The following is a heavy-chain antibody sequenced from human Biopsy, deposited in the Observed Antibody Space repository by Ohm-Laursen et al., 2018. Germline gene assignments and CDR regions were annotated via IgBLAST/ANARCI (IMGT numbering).Heavy chain of an antibody. CDR3: ARMFARPGPCGGGTCYPGDDY. Sequence: GSLRLSCAASGFTFSDHYMEWVRQAPGKGLEWVGRSRNKANSYTTEYAASVKGRFTISRDESETSMYLQMSGLKTEDTAVYYCARMFARPGPCGGGTCYPGDDYWGQGTLVTVSS. V-gene: IGHV3-72*01. CDR2: SRNKANSYTT. D-gene: IGHD2-15*01. J-gene: IGHJ4*02. CDR1: GFTFSDHY.